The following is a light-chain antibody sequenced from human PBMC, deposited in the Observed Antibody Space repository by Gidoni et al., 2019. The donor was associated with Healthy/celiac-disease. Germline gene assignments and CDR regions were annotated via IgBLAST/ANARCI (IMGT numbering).Light chain of an antibody. CDR2: GAS. V-gene: IGKV3-20*01. CDR3: QQYGSSPGLT. CDR1: QSVRSSS. Sequence: EIVLTQSPGTLSLSPGERATLSCRASQSVRSSSLAWYQQKPGQAPRLLIYGASSRATGIPDRFSGSGSGTDFTLTISRLEPEDFAVYYCQQYGSSPGLTFGGGTKVEIK. J-gene: IGKJ4*01.